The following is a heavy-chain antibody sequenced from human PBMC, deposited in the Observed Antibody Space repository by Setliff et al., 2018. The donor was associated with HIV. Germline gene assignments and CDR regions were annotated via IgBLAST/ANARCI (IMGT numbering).Heavy chain of an antibody. J-gene: IGHJ6*03. D-gene: IGHD2-2*01. V-gene: IGHV1-46*01. Sequence: DSVKVSCKASGYTFTSYYMHWVRQAPGQGLEWMGIINPSGGSTSYAQKFQGRVTMTRDTSTSTVYMELSSLRSEDTAVYYCAREVVPAAMRYYYYMDVWGKGTTVTVSS. CDR1: GYTFTSYY. CDR2: INPSGGST. CDR3: AREVVPAAMRYYYYMDV.